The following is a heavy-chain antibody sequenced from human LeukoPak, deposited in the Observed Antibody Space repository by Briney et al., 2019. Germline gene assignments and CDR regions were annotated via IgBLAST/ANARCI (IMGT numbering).Heavy chain of an antibody. D-gene: IGHD2-2*01. CDR3: ARGGGLYCSSISCYNYFDP. CDR2: IDPNSGGT. J-gene: IGHJ5*02. Sequence: ASVKVSCKASGATGYYMHWVRQAPGQGLEWLGLIDPNSGGTNYAQKFQGRVTMTRDTSISTVYMELSRLRSDDTAVYYCARGGGLYCSSISCYNYFDPWGQGTLVTVSS. V-gene: IGHV1-2*02. CDR1: GATGYY.